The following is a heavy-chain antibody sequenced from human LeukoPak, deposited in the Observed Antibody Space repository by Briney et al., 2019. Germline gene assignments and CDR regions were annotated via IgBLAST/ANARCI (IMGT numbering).Heavy chain of an antibody. CDR2: IRSKVDAETT. CDR3: TRGYGHYDSSGYH. CDR1: GFTFGDFA. V-gene: IGHV3-49*04. J-gene: IGHJ4*02. D-gene: IGHD3-22*01. Sequence: QPGGSLILSCTASGFTFGDFAVSWVRQAPGKGLEWVGFIRSKVDAETTGYAASVKGRFTVSRDDSKSIAYLQMNSLKTEDTAVYYCTRGYGHYDSSGYHWGQGTLVTVSS.